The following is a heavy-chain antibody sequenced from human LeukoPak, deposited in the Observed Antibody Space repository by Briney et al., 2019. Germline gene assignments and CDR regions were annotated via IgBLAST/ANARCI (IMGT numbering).Heavy chain of an antibody. Sequence: GGSLRLSCAASGFTFSSYSMNWVRQAPGEGLEWVSSISSSSSYIYYADSVKGRFTISRDNAKNSLYLQMNSLRAEDTAVYYCARDGYSSSWFDYWGQGTLVTVSS. CDR1: GFTFSSYS. CDR3: ARDGYSSSWFDY. V-gene: IGHV3-21*01. D-gene: IGHD6-13*01. J-gene: IGHJ4*02. CDR2: ISSSSSYI.